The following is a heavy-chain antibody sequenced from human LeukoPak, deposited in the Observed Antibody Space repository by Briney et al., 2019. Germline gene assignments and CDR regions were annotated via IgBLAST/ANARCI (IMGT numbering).Heavy chain of an antibody. CDR1: GGSISSYY. V-gene: IGHV4-59*01. Sequence: SETLSLTCTVSGGSISSYYWSWIRQPPGKGLEWIGYIYYSGSTNYNPSLKSRVTISVDTSKNQFSLKLSSVTAADTAVYYCARDYRSTTYYYYGRDVWGQGTLVSVSS. CDR2: IYYSGST. CDR3: ARDYRSTTYYYYGRDV. J-gene: IGHJ6*02. D-gene: IGHD3-16*02.